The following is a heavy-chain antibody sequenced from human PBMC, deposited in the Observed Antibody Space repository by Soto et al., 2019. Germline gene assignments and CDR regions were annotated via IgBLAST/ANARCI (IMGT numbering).Heavy chain of an antibody. V-gene: IGHV4-31*11. CDR1: GGSISSGGYY. J-gene: IGHJ6*02. D-gene: IGHD2-2*01. CDR3: LRHCISTSCYDYYGMDV. Sequence: SETLSLTCDVSGGSISSGGYYWSWIRQHPGKGLEWIGYIYYSGSTYYNPSLKSRVTISVDTSKNRFSLKLSSVTAADTAVYYCLRHCISTSCYDYYGMDVWGQGTTVTVSS. CDR2: IYYSGST.